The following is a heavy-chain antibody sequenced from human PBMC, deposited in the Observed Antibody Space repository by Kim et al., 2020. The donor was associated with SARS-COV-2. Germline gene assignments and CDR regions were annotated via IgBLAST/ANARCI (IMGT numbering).Heavy chain of an antibody. Sequence: ASVKVSCKASGYTFTSYDINWVRQATGQGLEWMGWMNPNSGNTGYAQKFQGRVTMTRNTSISTAYMELSSLRSEDTAVYYCARGSSTGFWSGYYTDNWFDPWGQGTLVTVSS. J-gene: IGHJ5*02. D-gene: IGHD3-3*01. V-gene: IGHV1-8*01. CDR3: ARGSSTGFWSGYYTDNWFDP. CDR1: GYTFTSYD. CDR2: MNPNSGNT.